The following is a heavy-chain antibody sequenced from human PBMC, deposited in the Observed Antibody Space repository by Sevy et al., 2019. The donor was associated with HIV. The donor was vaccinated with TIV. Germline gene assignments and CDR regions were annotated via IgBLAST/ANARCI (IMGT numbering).Heavy chain of an antibody. D-gene: IGHD1-20*01. CDR2: ISYDGSNK. Sequence: GGCLRLSCAASGFTFSSYAMHWVRQAPGKGLEWVAVISYDGSNKYYADSVKGRFTISRDNSKNTLYLQMNSLRAEDTAVYYCARDATRTRTINWNLPGYWGQGTLVTVSS. J-gene: IGHJ4*02. CDR1: GFTFSSYA. CDR3: ARDATRTRTINWNLPGY. V-gene: IGHV3-30-3*01.